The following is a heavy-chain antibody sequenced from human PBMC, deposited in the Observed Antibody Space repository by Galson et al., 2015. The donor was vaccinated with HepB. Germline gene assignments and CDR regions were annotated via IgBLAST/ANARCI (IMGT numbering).Heavy chain of an antibody. Sequence: SETLSLTCAVYGGSFSGYYWSWIRQPPGKGLEWIGEINHSGSTNYNPSLKSRVTISVDTSKNQFSLKLSSVTAADTAVYYCARAGAAAAGRRYDPWGQGTLVTVSS. V-gene: IGHV4-34*01. CDR1: GGSFSGYY. CDR3: ARAGAAAAGRRYDP. D-gene: IGHD6-25*01. J-gene: IGHJ5*02. CDR2: INHSGST.